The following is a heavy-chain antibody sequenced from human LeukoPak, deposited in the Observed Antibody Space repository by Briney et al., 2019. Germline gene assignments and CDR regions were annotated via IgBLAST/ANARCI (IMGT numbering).Heavy chain of an antibody. J-gene: IGHJ4*02. V-gene: IGHV3-23*01. CDR1: GFTFNNYA. CDR3: AKRGAVAGDIDY. Sequence: PGGSLRLSCTTSGFTFNNYAMSWVRQAPGKGLEWVSTISGSGGTTYYAASVKGRFTISRDSSKNTVYLQMNSLRAVDTAIYYCAKRGAVAGDIDYWGQGTLVTVSS. D-gene: IGHD6-19*01. CDR2: ISGSGGTT.